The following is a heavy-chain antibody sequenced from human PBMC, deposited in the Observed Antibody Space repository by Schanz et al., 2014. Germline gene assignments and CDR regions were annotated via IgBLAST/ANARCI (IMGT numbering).Heavy chain of an antibody. Sequence: EVQLVESGGGLVQPGGSLRLSCAASGFTFSSYSMNWVRQAPGKGLEWVSYISSSSSTIYYADSVKGRFTISRDNAKNSLYLQMNSLKTEDTAVYYCCRSGSPIYYHGLDVWGQGTTVTVSS. D-gene: IGHD3-10*01. CDR3: CRSGSPIYYHGLDV. J-gene: IGHJ6*02. CDR1: GFTFSSYS. CDR2: ISSSSSTI. V-gene: IGHV3-48*01.